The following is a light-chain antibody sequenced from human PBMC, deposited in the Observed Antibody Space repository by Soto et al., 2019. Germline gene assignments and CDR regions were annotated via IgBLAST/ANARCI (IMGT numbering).Light chain of an antibody. CDR3: QHYDTYRAT. CDR2: DAS. CDR1: QTINTR. Sequence: DIQMTQSPSTLSSSVGDRVTITCRATQTINTRLAWYQQKPGKAPKLLIYDASSLESGVPSRFSGSGSGTEFTLTISGLQPDDFATSYCQHYDTYRATFGLGTKVDI. J-gene: IGKJ1*01. V-gene: IGKV1-5*01.